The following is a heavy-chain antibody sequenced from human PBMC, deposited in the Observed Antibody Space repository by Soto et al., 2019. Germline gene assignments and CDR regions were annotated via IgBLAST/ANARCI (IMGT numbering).Heavy chain of an antibody. Sequence: GGSLRLSCAASGFTFSSYGMHWVRQAPGKGLEWVAVMLYDGSNTYYTDSVKGRFTISRDNSKNTLHLQMNSLRAEDTAVYYCARGSHYNSRPQAGFEIWGQGTMVTVSS. CDR2: MLYDGSNT. J-gene: IGHJ3*02. CDR3: ARGSHYNSRPQAGFEI. V-gene: IGHV3-33*05. CDR1: GFTFSSYG. D-gene: IGHD3-10*01.